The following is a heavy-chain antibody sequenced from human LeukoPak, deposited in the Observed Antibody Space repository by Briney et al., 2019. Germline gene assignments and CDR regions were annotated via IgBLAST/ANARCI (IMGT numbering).Heavy chain of an antibody. V-gene: IGHV4-4*02. CDR2: IYHSGST. J-gene: IGHJ6*02. Sequence: SGTLSLTCAVSGGSISSSNWWSWVRQPPGKGLEWIGEIYHSGSTNYNPSLKSRVTISVDKSKNQFSLKLSSVTAADTAVYYCARVRPDIVVVVAATSANYYGMDVWGQGTTVTVSS. CDR1: GGSISSSNW. CDR3: ARVRPDIVVVVAATSANYYGMDV. D-gene: IGHD2-15*01.